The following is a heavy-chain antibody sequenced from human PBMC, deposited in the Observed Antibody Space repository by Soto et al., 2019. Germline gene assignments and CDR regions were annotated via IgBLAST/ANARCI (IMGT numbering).Heavy chain of an antibody. V-gene: IGHV4-34*01. CDR1: GGSFSGYY. D-gene: IGHD6-6*01. Sequence: SETLSLTCAVYGGSFSGYYWSWIRQPPGKGLEWIGEINHSGSTNYNPSLKSRVTISVDTSKNQFSLKLSSVTAADTAVYYCARGFARGIAARPYNYWGQGTMVTSPQ. CDR3: ARGFARGIAARPYNY. J-gene: IGHJ4*03. CDR2: INHSGST.